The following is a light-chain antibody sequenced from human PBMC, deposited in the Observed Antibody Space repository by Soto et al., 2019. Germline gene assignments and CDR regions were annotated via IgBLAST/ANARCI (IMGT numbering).Light chain of an antibody. CDR3: AAWDDSLNAYV. V-gene: IGLV1-44*01. CDR2: SNN. CDR1: SSNIGSNT. J-gene: IGLJ1*01. Sequence: QPVLTQPPSASGTPGQRVTISCSGSSSNIGSNTVNWYQQLPGTAPKLLIYSNNQRPSGVPDRFSGSKSGTSASLAISGLLSADEADYYCAAWDDSLNAYVFGTGTKLTVL.